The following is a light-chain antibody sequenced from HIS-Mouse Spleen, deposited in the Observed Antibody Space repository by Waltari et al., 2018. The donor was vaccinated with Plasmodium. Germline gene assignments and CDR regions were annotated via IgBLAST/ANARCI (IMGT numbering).Light chain of an antibody. CDR2: GAS. J-gene: IGKJ2*01. CDR3: QQYNNWPPYT. V-gene: IGKV3-15*01. CDR1: QSVSSN. Sequence: EIVMTQSPATLSVSPGERATLSCRASQSVSSNLAWYQQKPGQAPRLLSYGASTRATGIPARFSGSVSGTEFTLTSSSMQSEDFPVYYCQQYNNWPPYTFGQGTKLEIK.